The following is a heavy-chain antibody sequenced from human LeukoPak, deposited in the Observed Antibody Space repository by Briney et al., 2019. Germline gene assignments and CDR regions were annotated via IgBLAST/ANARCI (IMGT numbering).Heavy chain of an antibody. CDR3: AKQAAADSY. J-gene: IGHJ4*02. V-gene: IGHV3-23*01. Sequence: GSLRLSCSASGFTFSSYAMNWVRQAPGKGLEWVSTLSTGGGTAYYADSVKGRFTISRDNSKNTLYLQMNSLRAEDTAVYYCAKQAAADSYWGQGTLVTVSS. CDR1: GFTFSSYA. CDR2: LSTGGGTA. D-gene: IGHD6-13*01.